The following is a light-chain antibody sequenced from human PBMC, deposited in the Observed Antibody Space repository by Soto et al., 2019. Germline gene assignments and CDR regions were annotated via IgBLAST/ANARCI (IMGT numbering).Light chain of an antibody. V-gene: IGKV3-20*01. CDR3: QQYCSSGT. CDR1: QSVSNNY. CDR2: GAS. Sequence: EIVLTQSPGTLSLSPGERATLSCRASQSVSNNYLAWYQQKPGQAPSLLIYGASNMATGIPDTFSGSGSWTDFKLTISSLVPDDFAVYYCQQYCSSGTFGHGTNVDI. J-gene: IGKJ1*01.